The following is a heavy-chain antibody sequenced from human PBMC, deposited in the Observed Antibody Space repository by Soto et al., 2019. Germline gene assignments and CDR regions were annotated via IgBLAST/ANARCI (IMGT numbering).Heavy chain of an antibody. CDR2: VYHNGLT. CDR1: GDSISSNVW. Sequence: SETLSLTCVVSGDSISSNVWWSWVRQPPGKGLEWIGEVYHNGLTNYNPSLKSRVTISVDTSKNQFSLKLSSVTAADTAVYYCARTYYDILTGYYHDDNWFDPWGQGTLVTVS. V-gene: IGHV4-4*02. D-gene: IGHD3-9*01. CDR3: ARTYYDILTGYYHDDNWFDP. J-gene: IGHJ5*02.